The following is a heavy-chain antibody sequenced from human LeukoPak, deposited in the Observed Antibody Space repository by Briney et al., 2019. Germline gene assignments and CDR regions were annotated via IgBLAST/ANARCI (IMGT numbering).Heavy chain of an antibody. J-gene: IGHJ4*02. CDR2: IYYSGST. CDR3: ARDSGRAVDY. CDR1: GGSISSGGYY. D-gene: IGHD3-10*01. Sequence: SETLSLTCTVSGGSISSGGYYWSWIRQHPGKGLEWIGYIYYSGSTYYNPSLKSRVTISVDTSKNQFSLKLSSVTAADTAVYYCARDSGRAVDYWGQGTLVTVSS. V-gene: IGHV4-31*03.